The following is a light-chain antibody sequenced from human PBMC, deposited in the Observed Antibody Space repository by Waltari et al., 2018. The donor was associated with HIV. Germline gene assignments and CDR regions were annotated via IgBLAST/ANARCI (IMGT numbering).Light chain of an antibody. Sequence: DIVLPQSPDSLAVSLGERATINCKSSQSVLYSSNKENDLALYQRKPGQPPKLLIHVASTREDGVPGRCSGSGSGTDITLTISGLRAEDVAVYNCHQYYATPQTFGQGTRGEIK. V-gene: IGKV4-1*01. J-gene: IGKJ1*01. CDR3: HQYYATPQT. CDR1: QSVLYSSNKEND. CDR2: VAS.